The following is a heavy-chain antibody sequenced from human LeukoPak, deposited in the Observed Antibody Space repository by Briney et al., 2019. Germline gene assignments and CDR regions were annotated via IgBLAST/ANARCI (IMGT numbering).Heavy chain of an antibody. V-gene: IGHV1-2*02. D-gene: IGHD3-16*01. CDR3: ARVRYRLAETYIDY. CDR1: GYTLTELS. CDR2: INPNSGDT. J-gene: IGHJ4*02. Sequence: GASVKVSCKVSGYTLTELSMHWVRQAPGQGLEWMGWINPNSGDTNYAQKFQGRVTMTRDTSISTAYMELSRLRSDDTAVYYCARVRYRLAETYIDYWGQGTLVTVSS.